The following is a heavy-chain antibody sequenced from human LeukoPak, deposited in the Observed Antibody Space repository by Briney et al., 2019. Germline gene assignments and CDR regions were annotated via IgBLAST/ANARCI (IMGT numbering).Heavy chain of an antibody. V-gene: IGHV4-39*07. CDR1: GGSISSSTYY. D-gene: IGHD3-22*01. J-gene: IGHJ3*01. CDR2: IYNSGST. CDR3: ARDNYYEGAFDV. Sequence: SETLSLTCNVSGGSISSSTYYWGWIRQPPGKGLEWIGSIYNSGSTYYNPSLKSRVTIAVDTSKNQFSLKLSSVTAADTAVYYCARDNYYEGAFDVWGQGTMVTVSS.